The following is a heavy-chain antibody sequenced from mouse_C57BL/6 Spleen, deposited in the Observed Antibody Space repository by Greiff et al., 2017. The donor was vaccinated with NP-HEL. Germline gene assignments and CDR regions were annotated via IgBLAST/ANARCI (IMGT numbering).Heavy chain of an antibody. CDR3: ARWGRRGAMDY. CDR1: GYTFTSYW. Sequence: QVQLKQPGAELVKPGASVKLSCKASGYTFTSYWMHWVKQRPGRGLEWIGRIDPNSGGTKYNEKFKSKATLTVDKPSSTAYMQLSSLTSEDSAVYYCARWGRRGAMDYWGQGTSVTVSS. J-gene: IGHJ4*01. V-gene: IGHV1-72*01. CDR2: IDPNSGGT.